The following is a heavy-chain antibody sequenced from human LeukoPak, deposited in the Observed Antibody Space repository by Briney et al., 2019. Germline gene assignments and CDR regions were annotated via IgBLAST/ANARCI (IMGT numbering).Heavy chain of an antibody. CDR1: GGSISSYY. Sequence: ASETLSLTCTVSGGSISSYYWSWIRQPPGRGLEWVGYIYYSGGTIYNPSLKSRVTISLDTSKSQFSLKLSSVTAADTAVYYCARGISLYGGNTPFDYWGQGTLVTVSS. CDR3: ARGISLYGGNTPFDY. D-gene: IGHD4-23*01. J-gene: IGHJ4*02. V-gene: IGHV4-59*08. CDR2: IYYSGGT.